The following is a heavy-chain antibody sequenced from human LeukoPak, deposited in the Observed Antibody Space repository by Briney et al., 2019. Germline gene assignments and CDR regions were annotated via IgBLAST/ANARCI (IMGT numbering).Heavy chain of an antibody. CDR1: GFTFNSYE. CDR3: ARRYCSSTSCTLDY. D-gene: IGHD2-2*01. CDR2: ISSSGTTI. J-gene: IGHJ4*02. V-gene: IGHV3-48*03. Sequence: GGSLRLSCAASGFTFNSYEMNWVRQAPGKGLEWISYISSSGTTIYYADSVKGRFTISRDNAKNSLFLQMNSLRAEDTAVYCCARRYCSSTSCTLDYWGQGTLVTVSS.